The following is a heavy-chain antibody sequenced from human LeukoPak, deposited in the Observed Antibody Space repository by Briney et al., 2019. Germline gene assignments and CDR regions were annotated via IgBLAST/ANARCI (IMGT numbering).Heavy chain of an antibody. Sequence: GGSLRLSCAASGFTFSDYYMSWIRQAPGKGLQWVSYITNSGSTIYYADSVKGRFTISRDNAKKSLYLQMNNLRAEDTAVYYCARGSRYYYGSGSYPFDYRGQGTLVTVSS. D-gene: IGHD3-10*01. CDR3: ARGSRYYYGSGSYPFDY. V-gene: IGHV3-11*01. CDR1: GFTFSDYY. J-gene: IGHJ4*02. CDR2: ITNSGSTI.